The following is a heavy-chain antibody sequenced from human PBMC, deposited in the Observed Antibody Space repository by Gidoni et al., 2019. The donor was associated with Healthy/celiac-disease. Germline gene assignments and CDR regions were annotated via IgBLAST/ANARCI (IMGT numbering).Heavy chain of an antibody. J-gene: IGHJ5*02. V-gene: IGHV4-38-2*02. CDR3: ARDGGYCSSTSCYSGSWFDP. CDR1: GYSISRGYY. D-gene: IGHD2-2*02. Sequence: QVQLQESGPGLVKPSETLSLTCAVSGYSISRGYYWGWIRQPPGKGLEWIGSIYPIGSTYYNPSLKSRVTISVDTSKNQFSLKLSSVTAADTAVYYCARDGGYCSSTSCYSGSWFDPWGQGTLVTVSS. CDR2: IYPIGST.